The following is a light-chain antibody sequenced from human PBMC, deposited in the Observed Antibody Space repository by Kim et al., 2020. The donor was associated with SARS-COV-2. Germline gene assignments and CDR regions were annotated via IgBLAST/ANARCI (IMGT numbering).Light chain of an antibody. J-gene: IGLJ3*02. Sequence: RVTIACTGSSSNLGASYDAHWYQHLPDRAPKLLIYANTDRPSGGPDRFSGSKSGTSASLTITGLQAEDEADYYCQSYDNSLSGWVFGGGTKVTVL. V-gene: IGLV1-40*01. CDR3: QSYDNSLSGWV. CDR2: ANT. CDR1: SSNLGASYD.